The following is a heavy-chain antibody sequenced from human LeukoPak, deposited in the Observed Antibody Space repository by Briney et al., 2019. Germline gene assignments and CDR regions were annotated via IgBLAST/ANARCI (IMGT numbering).Heavy chain of an antibody. Sequence: PGGSLRLSCAASGFTFSNYWMSWVRQAPGKGLEWVANIKQHGSEKYYVDSVKGRFTISRDNSKNTLYLQMNSLRAEDTAVYYCASIRGAFDIWGQGTMVTVSS. CDR3: ASIRGAFDI. CDR1: GFTFSNYW. V-gene: IGHV3-7*01. J-gene: IGHJ3*02. CDR2: IKQHGSEK.